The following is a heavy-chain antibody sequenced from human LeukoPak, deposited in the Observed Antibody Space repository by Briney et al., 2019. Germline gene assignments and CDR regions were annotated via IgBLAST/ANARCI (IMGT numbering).Heavy chain of an antibody. Sequence: GESLKISCKGSGYSFTSYWIGWVRPMPGKGLEWMGIINPGDSDTRCSPSFQGQVTISADKSISTAYLQWSSLKASDTAMYYCVRHGVTSWDGGIDYWGQGTLVTVSS. V-gene: IGHV5-51*01. J-gene: IGHJ4*02. D-gene: IGHD1-26*01. CDR3: VRHGVTSWDGGIDY. CDR1: GYSFTSYW. CDR2: INPGDSDT.